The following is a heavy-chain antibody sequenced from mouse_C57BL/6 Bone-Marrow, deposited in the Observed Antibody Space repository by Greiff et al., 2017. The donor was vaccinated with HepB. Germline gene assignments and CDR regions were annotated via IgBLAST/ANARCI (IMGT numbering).Heavy chain of an antibody. CDR3: ARSRYYYGSRLWYFDV. D-gene: IGHD1-1*01. CDR1: GYTFTSYG. J-gene: IGHJ1*03. Sequence: QVQLKESGAELARPGASVKLSCKASGYTFTSYGISWVKQRTGQGLEWIGEIYPRSGNTYYNEKFKGKATLTADKSSSTAYMELRSLTSEDSAVYFCARSRYYYGSRLWYFDVWGTGTTVTVSS. CDR2: IYPRSGNT. V-gene: IGHV1-81*01.